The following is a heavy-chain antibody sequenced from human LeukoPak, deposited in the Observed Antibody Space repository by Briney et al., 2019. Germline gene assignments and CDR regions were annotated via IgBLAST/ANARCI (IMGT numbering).Heavy chain of an antibody. CDR2: IKEDGSEK. CDR1: GFTFNRIW. CDR3: AMGTLADV. Sequence: GGSLRLSCAASGFTFNRIWMTWVRQAPGKGLEWVANIKEDGSEKWYGGSVKGRFTISRDNAKDSVYLQMNSLRAEDTALYYCAMGTLADVWGPGTLVTVSS. J-gene: IGHJ4*02. V-gene: IGHV3-7*05. D-gene: IGHD1-1*01.